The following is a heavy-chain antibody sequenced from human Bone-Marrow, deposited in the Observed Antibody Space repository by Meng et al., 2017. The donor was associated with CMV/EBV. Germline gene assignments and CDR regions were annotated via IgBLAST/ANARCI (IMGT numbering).Heavy chain of an antibody. CDR3: AITREDSSSWLYYYYGMDV. D-gene: IGHD6-13*01. Sequence: ASVKVSCKASGYTFTSYGISWVRQAPGQGLEWMGWISAYNGNTNYAQKLQGRVTMTTDTSTSTAYMELRSLRSDDTAVYYCAITREDSSSWLYYYYGMDVWGQGTTVTVSS. CDR2: ISAYNGNT. J-gene: IGHJ6*02. CDR1: GYTFTSYG. V-gene: IGHV1-18*01.